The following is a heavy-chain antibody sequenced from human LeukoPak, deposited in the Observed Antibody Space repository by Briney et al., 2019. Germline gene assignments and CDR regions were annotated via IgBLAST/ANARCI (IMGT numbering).Heavy chain of an antibody. CDR2: IYYSGCT. J-gene: IGHJ4*02. CDR1: GGSISSSSYY. CDR3: ARTGEYGDYVGY. Sequence: SETLSLTCTVSGGSISSSSYYWGWIRQPPGKGLEWIGSIYYSGCTYYNPSLKSRVTISVDTSKNQFSLKLSSVTAADTAVYYCARTGEYGDYVGYWGQGTLVTVSS. V-gene: IGHV4-39*07. D-gene: IGHD4-17*01.